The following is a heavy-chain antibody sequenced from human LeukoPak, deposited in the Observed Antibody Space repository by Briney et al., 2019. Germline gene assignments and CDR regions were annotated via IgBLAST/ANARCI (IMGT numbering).Heavy chain of an antibody. CDR1: RYTFTDYY. J-gene: IGHJ4*02. Sequence: ASVKVSCKASRYTFTDYYMHWVRQAPGQGLEWMGFINPNSGGTNYAQKFQGRVTMTRDTSISTAYMELSRLRSDDTAVYYCARVSGNWNLFDYWGQGTLVTVSS. D-gene: IGHD1-20*01. CDR3: ARVSGNWNLFDY. V-gene: IGHV1-2*02. CDR2: INPNSGGT.